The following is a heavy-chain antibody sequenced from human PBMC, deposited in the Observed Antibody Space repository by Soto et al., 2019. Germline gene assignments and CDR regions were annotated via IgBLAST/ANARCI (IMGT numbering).Heavy chain of an antibody. V-gene: IGHV4-59*01. CDR3: ARDQGAAAGIQGYNWFDP. J-gene: IGHJ5*02. CDR1: GGSISSYY. Sequence: SETLSLTCTVSGGSISSYYWSWIRQPPGKGLEWIGYIYYSGSTNYNPSLKSRVTISVDTSKNQFSLKLSSVTAADTAVYYCARDQGAAAGIQGYNWFDPCGQRTLVTVSS. CDR2: IYYSGST. D-gene: IGHD6-13*01.